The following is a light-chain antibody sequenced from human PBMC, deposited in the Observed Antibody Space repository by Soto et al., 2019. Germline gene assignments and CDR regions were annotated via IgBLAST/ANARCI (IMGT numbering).Light chain of an antibody. V-gene: IGLV1-40*01. Sequence: QSVLTQPPSVSGAPGQRVTISCTGSNSNIGAGSDVHWYQQYPGTTPKLLIYGDRYRPSGVPDRFSGAKSGTSASLAITGLEAEDEADYSCQSYDSSLSGPVFGGGTKLTVL. CDR1: NSNIGAGSD. CDR2: GDR. CDR3: QSYDSSLSGPV. J-gene: IGLJ3*02.